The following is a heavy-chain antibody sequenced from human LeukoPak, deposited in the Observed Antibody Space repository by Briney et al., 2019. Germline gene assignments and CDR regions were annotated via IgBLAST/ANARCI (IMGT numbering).Heavy chain of an antibody. D-gene: IGHD3-10*01. CDR3: ARPRHYYGSGSYDY. V-gene: IGHV4-4*07. Sequence: SETLSLTCTVSGGSISSYYWSWIRQPAGKGLEWIGRIYISGSGSTNYNPSLKSRVTMSVDTSKNQFSLKLSSVTAADTAVYYCARPRHYYGSGSYDYWGQGTLVTVSS. CDR1: GGSISSYY. J-gene: IGHJ4*02. CDR2: IYISGSGST.